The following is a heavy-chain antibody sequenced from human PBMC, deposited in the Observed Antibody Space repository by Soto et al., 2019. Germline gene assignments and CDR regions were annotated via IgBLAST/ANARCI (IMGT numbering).Heavy chain of an antibody. CDR1: GGSFSGYY. V-gene: IGHV4-34*01. CDR3: GRGLTTVTTVRYFDY. CDR2: INHSGST. Sequence: SETLSLTCAVYGGSFSGYYWSWIRQPPGKGLEWIGEINHSGSTNYNPSLKSRVTISVDTSKNQFSLKLSSVTAADTAVYYCGRGLTTVTTVRYFDYWGQGTLVTVSS. D-gene: IGHD4-17*01. J-gene: IGHJ4*02.